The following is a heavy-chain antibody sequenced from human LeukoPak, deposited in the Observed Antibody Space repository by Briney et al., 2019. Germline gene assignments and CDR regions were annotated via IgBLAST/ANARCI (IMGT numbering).Heavy chain of an antibody. D-gene: IGHD5-18*01. V-gene: IGHV4-39*07. CDR2: IHYSGST. CDR3: ARSGYREGADALDI. J-gene: IGHJ3*02. Sequence: SETLSLTCTVSGGSISSSSYYWGWIRQPPGKGLEWIGSIHYSGSTNYNPSLKSRVTISVDTSKNQFSLKLTSVTAADTAVYYCARSGYREGADALDIWGQGTMVSVSS. CDR1: GGSISSSSYY.